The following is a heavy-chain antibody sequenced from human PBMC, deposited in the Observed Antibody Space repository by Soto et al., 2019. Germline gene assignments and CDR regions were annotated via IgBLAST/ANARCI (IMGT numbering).Heavy chain of an antibody. CDR2: MYYSGTT. CDR1: GGSISSSDFY. J-gene: IGHJ5*02. D-gene: IGHD6-25*01. Sequence: QLQLQESGPGLVKPSETLSLTCTVSGGSISSSDFYWGWLRQTPGKGLEFIGSMYYSGTTYYNPSLKSRVTISGDTSKNQFALKLISLTAADTDVYYCAVVDSTGNWCDPWGEGALVTVSS. CDR3: AVVDSTGNWCDP. V-gene: IGHV4-39*01.